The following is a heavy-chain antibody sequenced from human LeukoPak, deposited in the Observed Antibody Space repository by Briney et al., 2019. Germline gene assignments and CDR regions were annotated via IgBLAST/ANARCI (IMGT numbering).Heavy chain of an antibody. CDR3: ARRDRYSWYSFDY. Sequence: GESLRISCKGSGYSFTSYWISWVRQMPGKGLEWMGRIDPSDSYTNYSPSFQGHVTISVDKSISTAYLQWSSLKASDTAMYYCARRDRYSWYSFDYWGQGTLVPVSS. J-gene: IGHJ4*02. CDR1: GYSFTSYW. V-gene: IGHV5-10-1*01. CDR2: IDPSDSYT. D-gene: IGHD6-13*01.